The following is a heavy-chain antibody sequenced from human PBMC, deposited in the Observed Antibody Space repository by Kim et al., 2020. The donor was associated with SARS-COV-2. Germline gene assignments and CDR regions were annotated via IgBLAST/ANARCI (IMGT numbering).Heavy chain of an antibody. V-gene: IGHV4-59*01. CDR2: IYYSGST. CDR1: GGSISSYY. D-gene: IGHD7-27*01. CDR3: ARRETTGDLYYFDY. Sequence: SETLSLTCTVSGGSISSYYWSWIRQPPGKGLEWIGYIYYSGSTNYNPSLKSRVTISVDTSKNQFSLKLSSVTAADTAVYYCARRETTGDLYYFDYWGQGTLVTVSS. J-gene: IGHJ4*02.